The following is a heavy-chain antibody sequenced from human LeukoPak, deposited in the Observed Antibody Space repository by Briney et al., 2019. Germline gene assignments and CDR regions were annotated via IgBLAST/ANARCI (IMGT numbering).Heavy chain of an antibody. CDR3: ARGIESYGDYGY. CDR2: MYNSGST. Sequence: KPSETLSLTCAVYGGSFSGYYWSWIRQPPGKGLEWIAYMYNSGSTNYNPSLKSRVTISIDTSKNQFSLKLSSLTAADTAIYYCARGIESYGDYGYWGQGILVTVSS. V-gene: IGHV4-59*01. D-gene: IGHD4-17*01. J-gene: IGHJ4*02. CDR1: GGSFSGYY.